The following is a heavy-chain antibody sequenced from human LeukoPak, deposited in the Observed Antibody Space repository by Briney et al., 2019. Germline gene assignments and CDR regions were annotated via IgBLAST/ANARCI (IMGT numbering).Heavy chain of an antibody. V-gene: IGHV3-49*03. D-gene: IGHD3-22*01. J-gene: IGHJ4*02. CDR3: TRGGDYYDSSGYYCDY. CDR1: GFTFGDYA. Sequence: GRSLRLSCTASGFTFGDYAMSWFRQAPGKGLEWVGFIRSKAYGGTTEYAASVKGRFTISRDDSKSIAYLQMNSLETEDTAVYYCTRGGDYYDSSGYYCDYWGQGTLVTVSP. CDR2: IRSKAYGGTT.